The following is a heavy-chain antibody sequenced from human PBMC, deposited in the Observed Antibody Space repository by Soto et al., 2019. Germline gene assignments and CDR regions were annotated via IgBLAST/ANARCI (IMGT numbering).Heavy chain of an antibody. D-gene: IGHD3-16*02. J-gene: IGHJ4*02. Sequence: PGGSLRLSCAASGFTFSNAWMSWVRQAPGKGLEWVGRIKSKTDGGTTDYAAPVKGRFTISRDDSKNTLYLQMNSLKTEDTAVYYCTTDLDYDYIWGSYRSTWYYFDYWGKGTLVTVSS. CDR2: IKSKTDGGTT. V-gene: IGHV3-15*01. CDR1: GFTFSNAW. CDR3: TTDLDYDYIWGSYRSTWYYFDY.